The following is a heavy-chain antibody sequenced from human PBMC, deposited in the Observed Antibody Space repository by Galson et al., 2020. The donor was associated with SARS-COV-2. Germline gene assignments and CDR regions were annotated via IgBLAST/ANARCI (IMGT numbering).Heavy chain of an antibody. CDR1: GFTFSSYA. V-gene: IGHV3-30*04. J-gene: IGHJ6*02. CDR2: ISYDGSNK. Sequence: GESLKISCAASGFTFSSYAMHWVRQAPGKGLEWVAVISYDGSNKYYADSVKGRFTISRDNSKNTLYLQMNSLRAEDTAVYYCARQLVLLYYGMDVWGQGTTVTFSS. CDR3: ARQLVLLYYGMDV. D-gene: IGHD6-13*01.